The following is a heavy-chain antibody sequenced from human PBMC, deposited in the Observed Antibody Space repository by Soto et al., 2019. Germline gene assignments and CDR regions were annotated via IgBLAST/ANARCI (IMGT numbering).Heavy chain of an antibody. CDR1: GYSITSNY. D-gene: IGHD2-2*01. Sequence: SETLSLTCSVSGYSITSNYWGWIRQSPGKGPGLIASIYHGGTTFYNPSLKSRITISVDTSNNQFSLKLTSMTAADTAAYYFARAHDMVVAGSTSGYCGHGTMVKISS. J-gene: IGHJ1*01. CDR2: IYHGGTT. V-gene: IGHV4-38-2*02. CDR3: ARAHDMVVAGSTSGY.